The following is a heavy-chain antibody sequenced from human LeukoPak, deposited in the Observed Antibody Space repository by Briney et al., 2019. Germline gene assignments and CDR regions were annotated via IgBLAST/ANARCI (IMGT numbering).Heavy chain of an antibody. CDR3: ARVPAVAGTFDY. D-gene: IGHD6-19*01. Sequence: GASVKVSCKASGGTFSSYAISWVRQAPGQGLEWMGGIIPIFGTANYAQKFQGRVTITADESTSTAYMELRSLRSDDTAVYYCARVPAVAGTFDYWGQGTLVTVSS. V-gene: IGHV1-69*13. CDR2: IIPIFGTA. CDR1: GGTFSSYA. J-gene: IGHJ4*02.